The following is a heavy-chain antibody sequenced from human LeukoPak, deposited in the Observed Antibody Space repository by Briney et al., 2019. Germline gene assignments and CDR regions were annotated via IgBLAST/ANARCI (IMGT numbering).Heavy chain of an antibody. CDR2: IQYDGSNE. Sequence: GGSLRLSCAASRFTFSSYGMHWVRQAPGKRLEWVAYIQYDGSNEQYADSVKGRFSISRDSSKNILYLQMNSLRAEDTAVYYCARDSIVVVVAATPSYYYYMDVWGKGTTVTVSS. CDR3: ARDSIVVVVAATPSYYYYMDV. D-gene: IGHD2-15*01. J-gene: IGHJ6*03. V-gene: IGHV3-30*02. CDR1: RFTFSSYG.